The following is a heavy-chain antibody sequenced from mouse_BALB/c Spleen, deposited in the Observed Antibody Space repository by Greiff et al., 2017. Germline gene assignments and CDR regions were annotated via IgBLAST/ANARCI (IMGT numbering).Heavy chain of an antibody. D-gene: IGHD3-3*01. Sequence: QVQLQQSGAELAKPGASVKMSCKASGYTFTSYWMHWVKQRPGQGLEWIGYINPSTGYTEYNQKFKDKATLTADKSSSTAYMQLSSLTSEDSAVYYCARRGTGYAMDYWGQGTSVTVSS. V-gene: IGHV1-7*01. J-gene: IGHJ4*01. CDR3: ARRGTGYAMDY. CDR2: INPSTGYT. CDR1: GYTFTSYW.